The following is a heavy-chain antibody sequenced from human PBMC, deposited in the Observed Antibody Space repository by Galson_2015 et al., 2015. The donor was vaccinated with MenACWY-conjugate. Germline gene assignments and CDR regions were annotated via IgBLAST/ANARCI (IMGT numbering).Heavy chain of an antibody. CDR2: IRSDGSKA. CDR3: VKDRDPLNPYFHF. D-gene: IGHD1-14*01. J-gene: IGHJ4*02. V-gene: IGHV3-30*02. CDR1: GFTFSTYG. Sequence: SLRLSCATSGFTFSTYGMHWVRHAPGKGLEWVALIRSDGSKAFYADSVKGRFTISRDKSKNTLFLQMNSPRTEDTAVYFCVKDRDPLNPYFHFWGQGTLVTVSS.